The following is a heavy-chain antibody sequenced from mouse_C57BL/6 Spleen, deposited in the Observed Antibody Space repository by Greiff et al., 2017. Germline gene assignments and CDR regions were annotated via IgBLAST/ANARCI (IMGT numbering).Heavy chain of an antibody. CDR2: IDPSDSYT. V-gene: IGHV1-69*01. Sequence: VQLQQPGAELVMPGASVKLSCKASGYTFTSYWMHWVKQRPGQGLEWIGEIDPSDSYTNYNQKFKGKSTLTVDKSSSTAYMQLSSLTSEDSAVYICSRRRGYYFDYWGQGTSLTVSS. CDR1: GYTFTSYW. CDR3: SRRRGYYFDY. J-gene: IGHJ2*02.